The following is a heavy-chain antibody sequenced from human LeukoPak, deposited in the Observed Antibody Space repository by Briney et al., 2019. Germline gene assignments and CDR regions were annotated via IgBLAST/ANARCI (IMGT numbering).Heavy chain of an antibody. CDR2: ISWNGGST. J-gene: IGHJ3*02. V-gene: IGHV3-9*01. CDR1: GFTFSSYA. Sequence: GGSLRLSCAASGFTFSSYAMHWVRQAPGKGLEWVLGISWNGGSTAYADSVKGRFTISRDNAKNSLYLQMNSLRPEDTALYYCAKGDYGDPRAAFDIWGQGTMVTVSS. CDR3: AKGDYGDPRAAFDI. D-gene: IGHD4-17*01.